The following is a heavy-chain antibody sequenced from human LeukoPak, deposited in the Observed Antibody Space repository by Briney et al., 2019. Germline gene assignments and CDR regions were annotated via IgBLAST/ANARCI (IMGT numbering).Heavy chain of an antibody. CDR3: ASFYDWYFDL. V-gene: IGHV3-7*03. CDR1: GFTFSSYA. D-gene: IGHD3-16*01. J-gene: IGHJ2*01. Sequence: GGSLRLSCAASGFTFSSYAMHWVRQAPGKGLEWVANIKQDGSEKYYVDSVKGRFTISRDNAKNSLYLQMNSLRAEDTAVYYCASFYDWYFDLWGRGTLVTVSS. CDR2: IKQDGSEK.